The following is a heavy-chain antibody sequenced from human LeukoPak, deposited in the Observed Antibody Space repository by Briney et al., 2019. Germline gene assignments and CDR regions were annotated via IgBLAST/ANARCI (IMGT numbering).Heavy chain of an antibody. CDR3: AKDRAVESYYYYYGMDV. Sequence: GGSLRLSCAASGFTFSSYAMIWVRQAPGKGLDWVSSISDNGADTYYADSVKGRFTISRDNSDNTLYLQMNSLRAEDTAVYYCAKDRAVESYYYYYGMDVWGQGTTVTVSS. J-gene: IGHJ6*02. V-gene: IGHV3-23*01. D-gene: IGHD6-19*01. CDR1: GFTFSSYA. CDR2: ISDNGADT.